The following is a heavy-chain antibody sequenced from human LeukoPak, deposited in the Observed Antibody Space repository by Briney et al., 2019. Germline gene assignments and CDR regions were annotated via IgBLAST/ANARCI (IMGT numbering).Heavy chain of an antibody. CDR1: GGSISSGGYS. Sequence: TSQTLSLTCAVSGGSISSGGYSWSWIRQPPGKGLEWIGYIYHSGSTYYNPSLKSRVTISVDRSMNQFSLKLSSVTAADTAVYYCARGRSMYYYDSSGYPITFFDYWGQGTLVTVSS. CDR3: ARGRSMYYYDSSGYPITFFDY. CDR2: IYHSGST. V-gene: IGHV4-30-2*01. D-gene: IGHD3-22*01. J-gene: IGHJ4*02.